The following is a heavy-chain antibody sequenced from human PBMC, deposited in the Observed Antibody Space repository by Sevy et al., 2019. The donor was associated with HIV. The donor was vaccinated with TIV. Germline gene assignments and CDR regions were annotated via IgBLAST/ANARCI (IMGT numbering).Heavy chain of an antibody. D-gene: IGHD4-17*01. CDR3: ARRYYGDYFGYYYYYMDV. CDR1: GGSISSYY. CDR2: IYYSGST. Sequence: SETLSLTCTDSGGSISSYYWSWIRQPPGKGLEWIGYIYYSGSTNYNPSLKSRVTISVDTSKNQFALKLSSVTAADTAVYYCARRYYGDYFGYYYYYMDVWGKGTTVTVSS. J-gene: IGHJ6*03. V-gene: IGHV4-59*01.